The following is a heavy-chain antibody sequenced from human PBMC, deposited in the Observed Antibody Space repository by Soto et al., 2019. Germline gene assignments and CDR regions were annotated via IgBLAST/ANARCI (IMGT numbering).Heavy chain of an antibody. J-gene: IGHJ5*02. D-gene: IGHD3-3*01. Sequence: PSQTLSLTCAISGDSVSSNSAAWNWIRQSPSRGLEWLGRTYYRSKWYNDYAVSVKSRITINPDTSKNQFSLQLNSVTPEDTAVYYCARDLGPRGMRFLEWLLNWFDPWGQGTLVTVSS. CDR3: ARDLGPRGMRFLEWLLNWFDP. CDR2: TYYRSKWYN. CDR1: GDSVSSNSAA. V-gene: IGHV6-1*01.